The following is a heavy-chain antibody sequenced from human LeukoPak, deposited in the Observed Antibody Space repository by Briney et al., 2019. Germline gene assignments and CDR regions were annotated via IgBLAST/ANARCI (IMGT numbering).Heavy chain of an antibody. CDR3: ARSMGIAVSRNSNFDY. Sequence: GGSLRLSCAASGFTFSSYSMNWVRQAPGKGLEWVSYISSSSSTIYYADSVKGRVTISRDNARNTLYLQMNSLRAEDSAVYYCARSMGIAVSRNSNFDYWGQGILVTVSS. V-gene: IGHV3-48*04. CDR2: ISSSSSTI. J-gene: IGHJ4*02. D-gene: IGHD6-19*01. CDR1: GFTFSSYS.